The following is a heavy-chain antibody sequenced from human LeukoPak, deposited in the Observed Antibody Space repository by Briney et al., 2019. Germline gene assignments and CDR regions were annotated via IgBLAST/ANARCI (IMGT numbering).Heavy chain of an antibody. V-gene: IGHV1-18*01. Sequence: ASVKVSCKASGYTFTSYGISWVRQAPGQGLEWMGWISAYNGNTNYAQKLQGRATMTTDTSTGTAYMELRSLRSDDTAVYYCARDTIFGVVLGDAFDIWGQGTMVTVSS. CDR1: GYTFTSYG. D-gene: IGHD3-3*01. CDR3: ARDTIFGVVLGDAFDI. J-gene: IGHJ3*02. CDR2: ISAYNGNT.